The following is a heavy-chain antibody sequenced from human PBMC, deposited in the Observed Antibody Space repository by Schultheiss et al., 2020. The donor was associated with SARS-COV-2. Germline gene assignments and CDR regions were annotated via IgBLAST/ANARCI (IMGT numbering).Heavy chain of an antibody. V-gene: IGHV3-7*01. CDR2: IKQDGSEK. D-gene: IGHD2-15*01. CDR3: ARVLPSGGSCVFDY. CDR1: GFTFSSYG. J-gene: IGHJ4*02. Sequence: GGSLRLSCAASGFTFSSYGMHWVRQAPGKGLEWVANIKQDGSEKYYVDSVKGRLTISRDNSKNTLYLQMNSLRAEDTAVYYCARVLPSGGSCVFDYWGQGTLVTVSS.